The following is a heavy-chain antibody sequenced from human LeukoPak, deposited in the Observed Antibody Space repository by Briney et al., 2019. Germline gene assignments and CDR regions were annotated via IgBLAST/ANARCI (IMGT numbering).Heavy chain of an antibody. CDR3: ARHRRLVGATDY. D-gene: IGHD1-26*01. Sequence: SETLSLTCAVYGGSFSGYYWSWIRQPPGKGLEWIGEINHSGSTNYNPSLKSRVTISVDTSKNQFSLRLSSVTAADTAVYYCARHRRLVGATDYWGQGTLVTVSS. CDR1: GGSFSGYY. CDR2: INHSGST. V-gene: IGHV4-34*01. J-gene: IGHJ4*02.